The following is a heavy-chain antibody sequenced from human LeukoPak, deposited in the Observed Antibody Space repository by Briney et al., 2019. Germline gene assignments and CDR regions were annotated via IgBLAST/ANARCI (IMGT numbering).Heavy chain of an antibody. J-gene: IGHJ6*02. CDR3: AKDIGYPYYYGMDV. D-gene: IGHD5-12*01. CDR2: ISWDGGST. V-gene: IGHV3-43*01. CDR1: GFTFDDYT. Sequence: GGSLRLSCAASGFTFDDYTMHWVRQAPGKGLEWVSLISWDGGSTYYADSVKGRFTISRDNSKNSLYLQMNSLRTEDTALYYCAKDIGYPYYYGMDVRGQGTTVTVSS.